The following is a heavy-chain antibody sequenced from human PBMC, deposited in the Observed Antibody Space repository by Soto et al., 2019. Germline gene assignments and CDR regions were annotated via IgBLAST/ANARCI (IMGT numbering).Heavy chain of an antibody. V-gene: IGHV1-69*13. CDR2: IIPIFGTA. Sequence: GASVKVSCKASGGTFSSYAISWVRQAPGQGLEWMGGIIPIFGTANYAQKFQGRVTITADESTSTAYMELSSLRSEDTAVYYCARGGLYGDLPGWNGDAFDLWGQGTMVTVSS. CDR1: GGTFSSYA. CDR3: ARGGLYGDLPGWNGDAFDL. J-gene: IGHJ3*01. D-gene: IGHD4-17*01.